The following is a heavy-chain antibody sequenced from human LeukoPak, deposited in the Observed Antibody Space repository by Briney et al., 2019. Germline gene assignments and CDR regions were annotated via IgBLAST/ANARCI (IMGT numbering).Heavy chain of an antibody. V-gene: IGHV3-21*01. CDR2: IGSSSSYI. Sequence: GGSLRLSCAASGFTFSSYSMNWVRQAPGKGLEWVSSIGSSSSYIYYADSVKGRFTISRDNAKNSLYLQMNSLRAEDTAVYYCARDPGYSYGYEGPYYFDYWGQGTLVTVSS. D-gene: IGHD5-18*01. CDR3: ARDPGYSYGYEGPYYFDY. J-gene: IGHJ4*02. CDR1: GFTFSSYS.